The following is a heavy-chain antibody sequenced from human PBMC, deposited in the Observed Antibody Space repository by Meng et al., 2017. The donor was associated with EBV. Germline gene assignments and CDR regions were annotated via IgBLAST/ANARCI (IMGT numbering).Heavy chain of an antibody. J-gene: IGHJ5*02. D-gene: IGHD4-11*01. CDR3: ARGDYTNYPRWFDT. CDR1: GGSVNNESYY. Sequence: QVQLQESGPGLVKPSXXLSLTCXVSGGSVNNESYYWGWIRQPPGKGLEYIGYIYYTGSTNYNSSLKSRVTISLDKSKNQFSLKLTSLTAADTAIYYCARGDYTNYPRWFDTWGQGTLVTVSS. V-gene: IGHV4-61*01. CDR2: IYYTGST.